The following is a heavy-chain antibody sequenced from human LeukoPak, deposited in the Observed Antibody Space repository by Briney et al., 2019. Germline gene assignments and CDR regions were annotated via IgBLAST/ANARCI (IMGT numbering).Heavy chain of an antibody. J-gene: IGHJ6*03. Sequence: SETLSLTCTVSGYSISSGYYWGWIRQPPGKGLEWIGRIYTSGSTNYNPSLKSRVTISVDTSKNQFSLKLTSVTAADTAVYYCARGPSITLIRGGQWYYYMDVWGKGTTVTISS. D-gene: IGHD3-10*01. V-gene: IGHV4-38-2*02. CDR2: IYTSGST. CDR3: ARGPSITLIRGGQWYYYMDV. CDR1: GYSISSGYY.